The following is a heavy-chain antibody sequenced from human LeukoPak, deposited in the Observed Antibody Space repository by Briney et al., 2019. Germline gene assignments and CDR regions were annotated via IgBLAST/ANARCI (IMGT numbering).Heavy chain of an antibody. V-gene: IGHV4-38-2*02. D-gene: IGHD3-10*01. CDR2: SHHSRST. Sequence: PSETLSLTCTVSGYSISSSYSWGWIRQPPEKGLEWIGRSHHSRSTDYNPSLKSRVTTSLDTSKNQFSLKLGSVTAEDTAVYYCARDPGLMVRGSRRGYDGNYYYMDVWGKGTTVTISS. J-gene: IGHJ6*03. CDR3: ARDPGLMVRGSRRGYDGNYYYMDV. CDR1: GYSISSSYS.